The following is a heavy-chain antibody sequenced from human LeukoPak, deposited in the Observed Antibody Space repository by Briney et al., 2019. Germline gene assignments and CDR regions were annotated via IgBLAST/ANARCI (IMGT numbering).Heavy chain of an antibody. J-gene: IGHJ6*03. D-gene: IGHD5-18*01. CDR2: IYTSGST. CDR3: ARYIYGQKLSYYYSYMDV. Sequence: PSETLSLTCTVSGDSISGYYWSWIRQPAGKGLDWIGRIYTSGSTNYNPSLKSRVTMSVDTSKNQFSLKLSSVFAADTAVYYCARYIYGQKLSYYYSYMDVWGKGTTVTVSS. V-gene: IGHV4-4*07. CDR1: GDSISGYY.